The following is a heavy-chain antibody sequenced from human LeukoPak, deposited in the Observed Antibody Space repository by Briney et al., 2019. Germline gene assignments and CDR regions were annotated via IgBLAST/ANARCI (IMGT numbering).Heavy chain of an antibody. V-gene: IGHV3-53*01. CDR3: AREGYGSSGYYYFDY. D-gene: IGHD3-22*01. Sequence: GGSLRLSCAASGFTVSSNYMSWVRQAPGKGLEWVSAIHCGGSTTYAVCVNGRFTISRDRSKNTLYLRMNSLRAEDTAVYYCAREGYGSSGYYYFDYWGQGTLVTVSS. J-gene: IGHJ4*02. CDR2: IHCGGST. CDR1: GFTVSSNY.